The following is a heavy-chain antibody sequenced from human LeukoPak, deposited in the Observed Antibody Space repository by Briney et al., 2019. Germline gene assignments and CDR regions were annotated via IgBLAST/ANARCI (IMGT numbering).Heavy chain of an antibody. V-gene: IGHV3-30*02. Sequence: GGSLRLSCAASEFTFSSYGMHWVRQAPGKGLEWVALIRFDGSNKYYADSVEGRFTISRDNSKNTLYLQMNSLRAEDTAVYYCAKDGFAVYCGGGCYNPFDYWGQGTLVTVSS. CDR3: AKDGFAVYCGGGCYNPFDY. CDR2: IRFDGSNK. J-gene: IGHJ4*02. CDR1: EFTFSSYG. D-gene: IGHD2-21*02.